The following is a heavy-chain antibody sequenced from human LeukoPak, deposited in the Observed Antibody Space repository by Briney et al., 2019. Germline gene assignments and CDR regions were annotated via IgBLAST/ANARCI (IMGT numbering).Heavy chain of an antibody. V-gene: IGHV4-39*07. CDR2: IYYSGST. Sequence: PSETLSLTCTVSGGSISSSSYYWGWIRQPPGKGLEWIGSIYYSGSTYYNPSLKSRVTISVDTSKNQFSLKLSSVTAADTAVYYCARGNYQLPGWGIDYWGQGTLVTVSS. CDR1: GGSISSSSYY. J-gene: IGHJ4*02. D-gene: IGHD2-2*01. CDR3: ARGNYQLPGWGIDY.